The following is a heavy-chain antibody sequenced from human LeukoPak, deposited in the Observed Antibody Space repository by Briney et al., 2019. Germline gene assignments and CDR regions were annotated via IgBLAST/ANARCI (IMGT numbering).Heavy chain of an antibody. D-gene: IGHD3-10*01. CDR1: GFTFSSYA. V-gene: IGHV3-64D*06. CDR3: VKDLLWFGELPPL. J-gene: IGHJ4*02. Sequence: GGSLRLSCSASGFTFSSYAMHWVRQAPGKGLEYVSAISSNGGSTYYADSVKGRFTISRDNSKNTPYLQMSSLRAEDTAVYYCVKDLLWFGELPPLWGQGTLVTVSS. CDR2: ISSNGGST.